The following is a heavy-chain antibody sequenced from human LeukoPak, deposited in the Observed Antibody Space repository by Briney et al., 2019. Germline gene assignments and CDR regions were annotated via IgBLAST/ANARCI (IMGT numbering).Heavy chain of an antibody. Sequence: PGGSLRLSCAASGFTFSDYYMNWIRQTPEKGLEWIAYISVSGFAIYYADSVRGRFTIARDNDQNSLYLHMYSLRPEDTALYYCAGNFYDGSGYPTFDYWGQGALVTVSS. D-gene: IGHD3-22*01. CDR1: GFTFSDYY. CDR2: ISVSGFAI. J-gene: IGHJ4*02. V-gene: IGHV3-11*04. CDR3: AGNFYDGSGYPTFDY.